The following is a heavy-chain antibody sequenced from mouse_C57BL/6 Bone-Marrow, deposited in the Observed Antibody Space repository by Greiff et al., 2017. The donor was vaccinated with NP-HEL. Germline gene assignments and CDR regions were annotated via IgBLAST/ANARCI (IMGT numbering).Heavy chain of an antibody. CDR3: ARGGTYYGSSPAWFAY. V-gene: IGHV1-54*01. J-gene: IGHJ3*01. Sequence: VQVVESGAELVRPGTSVKVSCKASGYAFTNYLIEWVKQRPGQGLEWIGVINPGSGGTNYNEKFKGKATLTADKSSSTAYMQLSSLTSEDSAVYFCARGGTYYGSSPAWFAYWGQGTLVTVSA. CDR1: GYAFTNYL. CDR2: INPGSGGT. D-gene: IGHD1-1*01.